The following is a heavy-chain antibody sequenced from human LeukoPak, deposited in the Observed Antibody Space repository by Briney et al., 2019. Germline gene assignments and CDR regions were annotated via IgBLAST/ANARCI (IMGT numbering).Heavy chain of an antibody. CDR2: ISSSSTYI. CDR1: GFTFSSHS. J-gene: IGHJ4*02. Sequence: GGSLRLSCAASGFTFSSHSMNWVRQAPGKGLEWVSSISSSSTYIYYADSVKGRFTISRDNAKNSLYLQMNSLRAEDTAVYYCARALSGTIFGVIVWGQGTLVTVSS. V-gene: IGHV3-21*01. D-gene: IGHD3-3*01. CDR3: ARALSGTIFGVIV.